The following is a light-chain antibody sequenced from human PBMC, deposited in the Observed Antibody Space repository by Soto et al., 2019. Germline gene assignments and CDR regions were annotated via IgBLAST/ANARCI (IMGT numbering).Light chain of an antibody. V-gene: IGLV2-14*03. J-gene: IGLJ2*01. CDR1: ISDVGDYNY. CDR3: SSYTSTSTLVV. CDR2: DVS. Sequence: SVLTQPASVSGSPGQSITISCTGTISDVGDYNYVSWYQHHPGKAPKLMIYDVSTRPSGVSNRFSGSKSGNTASLTISGLQTEDEADYYCSSYTSTSTLVVFGGGTKLTVL.